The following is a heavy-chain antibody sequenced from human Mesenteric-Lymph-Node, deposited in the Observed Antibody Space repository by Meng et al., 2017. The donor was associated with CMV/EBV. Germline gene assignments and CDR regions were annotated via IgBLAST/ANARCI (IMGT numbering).Heavy chain of an antibody. Sequence: GSLSLSCAVYGGSFSGYYGSWIRQPPGKGLEWIGEINHSGSTNYNPSLKSRVTISIDTSKNQFSLKLSSVAAADTAVYYCARQPGWGIRWGQGTLVTVSS. D-gene: IGHD3-10*01. J-gene: IGHJ4*02. CDR2: INHSGST. CDR1: GGSFSGYY. V-gene: IGHV4-34*01. CDR3: ARQPGWGIR.